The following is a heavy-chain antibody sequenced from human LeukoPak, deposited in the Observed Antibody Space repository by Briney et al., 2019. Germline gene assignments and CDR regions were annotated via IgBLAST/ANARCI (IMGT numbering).Heavy chain of an antibody. D-gene: IGHD5-18*01. J-gene: IGHJ6*03. V-gene: IGHV4-59*01. CDR3: ARRGYSYGHGIGVEDYYYYYYMDV. CDR1: GGSINSYY. Sequence: PSETLSLTCTVSGGSINSYYGSWIRQPPGEGLEWIGNIYYTGSTIYNPSLKSRVTISVDTSKNQFSLKLSSVTAADTAVYCCARRGYSYGHGIGVEDYYYYYYMDVWGKGTTVTISS. CDR2: IYYTGST.